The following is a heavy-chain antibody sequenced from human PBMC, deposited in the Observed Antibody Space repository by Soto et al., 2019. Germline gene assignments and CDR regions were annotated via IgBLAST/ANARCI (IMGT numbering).Heavy chain of an antibody. CDR1: GYSFTSYW. D-gene: IGHD6-6*01. Sequence: PGESLKISCQGSGYSFTSYWIGWVRQMPGKGLEWMGIIYPGDSDTRYSPSFQGQVTISADKSISTAYLQWSSLKASDTAMYYCARAGIAARSNYYYYGMDVWSQGTTVTVSS. V-gene: IGHV5-51*01. CDR3: ARAGIAARSNYYYYGMDV. CDR2: IYPGDSDT. J-gene: IGHJ6*02.